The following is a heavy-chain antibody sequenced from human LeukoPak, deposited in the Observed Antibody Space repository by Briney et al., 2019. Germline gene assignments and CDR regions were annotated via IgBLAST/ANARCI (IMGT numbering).Heavy chain of an antibody. D-gene: IGHD2-2*02. V-gene: IGHV4-4*02. Sequence: SETLSLTCAISGASISSTNWWIWVRQPPGKGLEWIGEMHHSGRTNYNPSLKSRITISVDKSKNQVFLRLNSVAAADTALYYCARAQEGCSRASCYMEPWGQGTLVTVSS. CDR3: ARAQEGCSRASCYMEP. J-gene: IGHJ5*02. CDR2: MHHSGRT. CDR1: GASISSTNW.